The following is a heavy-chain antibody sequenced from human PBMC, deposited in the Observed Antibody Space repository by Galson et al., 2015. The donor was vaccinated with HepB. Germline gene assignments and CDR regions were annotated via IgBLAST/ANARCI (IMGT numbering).Heavy chain of an antibody. Sequence: SVKVSCKASGYTFTSYAMNWVRQAPGQGLEWVGWINTNTGNPTYAQGFTGRFAFSLDTSVSTAYLQFSSLKAEDTAVYYCARGPLWYYDSSGYPYWGQGTLVTVSS. CDR3: ARGPLWYYDSSGYPY. CDR1: GYTFTSYA. D-gene: IGHD3-22*01. J-gene: IGHJ4*02. V-gene: IGHV7-4-1*02. CDR2: INTNTGNP.